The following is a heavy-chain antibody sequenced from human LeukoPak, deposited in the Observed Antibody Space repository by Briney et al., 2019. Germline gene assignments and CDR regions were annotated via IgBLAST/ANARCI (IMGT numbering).Heavy chain of an antibody. Sequence: SETLSLTCAVYGGSFSGYYWSWIRQPPGKGLEWIGEINHSGGTNDNPSLKSRVTISVDTSKNQFSLKLSSVTAADTAVYYCARGAGGVGRIAARAPVYNWFDPWGQGTLVTVSS. CDR3: ARGAGGVGRIAARAPVYNWFDP. CDR1: GGSFSGYY. V-gene: IGHV4-34*01. CDR2: INHSGGT. J-gene: IGHJ5*02. D-gene: IGHD6-6*01.